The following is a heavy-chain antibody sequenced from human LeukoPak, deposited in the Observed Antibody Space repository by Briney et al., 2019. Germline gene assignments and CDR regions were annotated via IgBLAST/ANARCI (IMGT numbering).Heavy chain of an antibody. V-gene: IGHV3-53*01. J-gene: IGHJ6*02. D-gene: IGHD4-11*01. CDR2: IYSGGST. CDR1: GFTVSSNY. Sequence: GGSLRLSCAASGFTVSSNYMSWVRQAPGKGLEWVSVIYSGGSTYYADSVKGRFTISRDNSKNTLNLQMNSLRAEDTAVYYCARSADLQYGMDVWGQGTTVTVSS. CDR3: ARSADLQYGMDV.